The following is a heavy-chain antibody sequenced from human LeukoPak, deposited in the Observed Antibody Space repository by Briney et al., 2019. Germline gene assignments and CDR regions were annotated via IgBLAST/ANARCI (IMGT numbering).Heavy chain of an antibody. J-gene: IGHJ4*02. CDR3: ARYSTPPNYDY. CDR1: GFTFDDYA. CDR2: ISWNSGSI. Sequence: GGSLRLPCAASGFTFDDYAMHWVRQAPGKGLEWVSGISWNSGSIGYADSVKGRFTISRDNAKNSLYLQMNSLRAEDTAVYYCARYSTPPNYDYWGQGTLVTVSS. V-gene: IGHV3-9*01. D-gene: IGHD4-11*01.